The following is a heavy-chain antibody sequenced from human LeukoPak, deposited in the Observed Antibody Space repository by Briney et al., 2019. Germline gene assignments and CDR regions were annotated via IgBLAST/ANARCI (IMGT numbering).Heavy chain of an antibody. J-gene: IGHJ4*02. V-gene: IGHV1-24*01. CDR3: ATWTVKSGGTPHD. Sequence: ASVKVSCKISGYTLSELSMHWVRQAPGKGVEWMGGFDPEDGETIYAQKFQGRVTMTEDTSTDTAYMELSSLRSEDTAVYYCATWTVKSGGTPHDWGQGTLVTVSS. D-gene: IGHD2-15*01. CDR1: GYTLSELS. CDR2: FDPEDGET.